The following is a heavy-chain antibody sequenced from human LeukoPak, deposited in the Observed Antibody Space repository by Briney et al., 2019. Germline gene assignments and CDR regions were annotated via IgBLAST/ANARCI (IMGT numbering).Heavy chain of an antibody. V-gene: IGHV3-66*02. CDR3: AREAHLLENGFDY. Sequence: GGSLRLSCAASGFTVSSNYMSWVRQAPGKGLEWVSVIYSGGSTYYADSVKGRFTISRDNSKNTLYLQMNNLRAEDTAVYYCAREAHLLENGFDYWGQGTLVTVSS. CDR1: GFTVSSNY. J-gene: IGHJ4*02. D-gene: IGHD5-24*01. CDR2: IYSGGST.